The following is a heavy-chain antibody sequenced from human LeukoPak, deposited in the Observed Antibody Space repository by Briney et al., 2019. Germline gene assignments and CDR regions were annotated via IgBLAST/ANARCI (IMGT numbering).Heavy chain of an antibody. Sequence: PSETLSLTCTVSGGSISSGRFYWRWIRQPAGKGLEWIGRIFTSGSTNYNPSLKSRVSISVNTSKNQFSLKLSSVTAADTAVYYCARGRLGEFFDYWGQGTLVTVSS. D-gene: IGHD3-16*01. J-gene: IGHJ4*02. CDR3: ARGRLGEFFDY. V-gene: IGHV4-61*02. CDR1: GGSISSGRFY. CDR2: IFTSGST.